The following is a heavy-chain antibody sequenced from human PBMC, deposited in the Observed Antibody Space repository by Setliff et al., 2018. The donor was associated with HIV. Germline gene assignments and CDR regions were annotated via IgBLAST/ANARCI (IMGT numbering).Heavy chain of an antibody. CDR3: ARGPSSTHWSPGYFQH. CDR1: GFTFSSNW. D-gene: IGHD2-8*02. V-gene: IGHV3-7*03. J-gene: IGHJ1*01. CDR2: IKQDGSEK. Sequence: GGSLRLSCVASGFTFSSNWLSWVRQAPGKGLEWVANIKQDGSEKYNVDSVKGRFTISRDNAKNSLYLQVNNLRAEDTAVYYCARGPSSTHWSPGYFQHWGQGTPVTVSS.